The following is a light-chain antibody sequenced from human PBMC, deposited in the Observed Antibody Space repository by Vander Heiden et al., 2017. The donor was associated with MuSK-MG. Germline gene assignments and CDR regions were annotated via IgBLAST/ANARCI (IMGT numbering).Light chain of an antibody. CDR2: GVS. V-gene: IGKV3-20*01. CDR1: QSVSSTY. Sequence: EIVLTQSPGTLSLSPGERATLSCRASQSVSSTYLAWYQQKPGQAPRLLIYGVSSRANGIPDRFSGSGYGTDFTLISSRRETEDFAVYYAQQDYGSTTFGQGTLMEIK. J-gene: IGKJ5*01. CDR3: QQDYGSTT.